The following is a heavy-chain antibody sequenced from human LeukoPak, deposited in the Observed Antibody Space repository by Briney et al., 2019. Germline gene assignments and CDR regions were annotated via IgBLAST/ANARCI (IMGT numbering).Heavy chain of an antibody. CDR2: IYYTGGT. V-gene: IGHV4-39*07. J-gene: IGHJ6*02. D-gene: IGHD3-22*01. CDR1: GGSITSSSYY. CDR3: ARVVSHYPGMDV. Sequence: SQTLSLTCSVSGGSITSSSYYWAWIRQPPEKGLEWIGSIYYTGGTYYSPSLKSRVTISVDTSKNQFSLKLSSVTAADTAVYYCARVVSHYPGMDVWGQGTTVTVSS.